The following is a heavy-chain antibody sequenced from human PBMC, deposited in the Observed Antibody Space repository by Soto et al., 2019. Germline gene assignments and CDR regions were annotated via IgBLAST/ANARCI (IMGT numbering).Heavy chain of an antibody. CDR3: ARHKPSRGLRYFDRANNWFDP. CDR2: IDPSDSYT. Sequence: PGESLKISCKGSGYSFTSYWISWVRQMPGKGLEWMGRIDPSDSYTNYSPSFQGHVTISADKSISTAYLQWSSLKASNTAMYYCARHKPSRGLRYFDRANNWFDPWGQGTLVTVYS. CDR1: GYSFTSYW. D-gene: IGHD3-9*01. J-gene: IGHJ5*02. V-gene: IGHV5-10-1*01.